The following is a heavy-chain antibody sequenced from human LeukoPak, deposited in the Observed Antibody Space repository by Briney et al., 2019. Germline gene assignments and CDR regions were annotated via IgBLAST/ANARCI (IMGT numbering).Heavy chain of an antibody. V-gene: IGHV1-2*02. CDR3: ARVSIRYFDWLPLDY. Sequence: GASVKVSCKASGYTFTSYYMHWVRQAPGQGLECMGWINPNSGGTNYAQKFQGRVTMTRDTSISTAYMELSRLRSDDTAVYYCARVSIRYFDWLPLDYWGQGTLVTVSS. D-gene: IGHD3-9*01. CDR1: GYTFTSYY. J-gene: IGHJ4*02. CDR2: INPNSGGT.